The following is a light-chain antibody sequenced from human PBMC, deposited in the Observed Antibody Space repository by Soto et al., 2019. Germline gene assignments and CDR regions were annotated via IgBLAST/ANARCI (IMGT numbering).Light chain of an antibody. CDR1: QSVSSSY. CDR2: GAS. Sequence: EIVLTQSPGTLSFSPGERATLSCRASQSVSSSYLAWYQQKPGQAPRLLIYGASSRATGIPDRFSGSGSGTDFTLTISRLEPEDFAVYYCQQYGSSLLTFGPGT. V-gene: IGKV3-20*01. J-gene: IGKJ3*01. CDR3: QQYGSSLLT.